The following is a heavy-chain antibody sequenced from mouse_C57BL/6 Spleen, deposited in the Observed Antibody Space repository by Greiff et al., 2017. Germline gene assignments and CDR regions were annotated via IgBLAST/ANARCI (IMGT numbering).Heavy chain of an antibody. J-gene: IGHJ4*01. CDR1: GFTFSDFY. CDR2: SRNKANDYTT. Sequence: EVQGVESGGGLVQSGRSLRLSCATSGFTFSDFYMEWVRQAPGKGLEWIAASRNKANDYTTEYSASVKGRFIVSRDTSQSILYLQMNALRAEDTAIYYCAREYYYGSSYDYAMDYWGQGTSVTVSS. CDR3: AREYYYGSSYDYAMDY. V-gene: IGHV7-1*01. D-gene: IGHD1-1*01.